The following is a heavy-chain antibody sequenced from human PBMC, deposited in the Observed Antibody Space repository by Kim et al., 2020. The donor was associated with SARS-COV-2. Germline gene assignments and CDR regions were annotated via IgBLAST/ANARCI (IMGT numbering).Heavy chain of an antibody. D-gene: IGHD1-26*01. V-gene: IGHV3-23*01. CDR1: GFTFSSYA. J-gene: IGHJ3*02. Sequence: GGSLRLSCAASGFTFSSYAMSWVRQAPGKGLEWVSAISGSGGSTYYADSVKGRFTISRDNSKNTLYLQMNSLRAEDTAVYYCEKDHDGGSYGDAFDIWGQGTMVTVSS. CDR2: ISGSGGST. CDR3: EKDHDGGSYGDAFDI.